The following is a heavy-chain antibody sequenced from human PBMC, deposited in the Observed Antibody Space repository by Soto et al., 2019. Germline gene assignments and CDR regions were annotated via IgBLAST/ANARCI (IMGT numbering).Heavy chain of an antibody. CDR3: ARDEMVVATGSRTWHYYYGMDV. V-gene: IGHV1-69*12. CDR2: IIPIFGTA. CDR1: GGTFSTYA. J-gene: IGHJ6*02. D-gene: IGHD2-15*01. Sequence: QVQLVQSGAEVKKPGSSVKVSCKSSGGTFSTYAISWVRQAPGQGLEWMGGIIPIFGTANYAQKFQGRVKIPADESTTTAYMEVFSLRSEDTAVYYCARDEMVVATGSRTWHYYYGMDVWGQGTTVTVSS.